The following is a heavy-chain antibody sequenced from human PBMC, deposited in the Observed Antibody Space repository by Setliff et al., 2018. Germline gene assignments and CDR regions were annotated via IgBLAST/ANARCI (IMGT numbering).Heavy chain of an antibody. CDR1: GGSISSYY. Sequence: SETLSLTCTVSGGSISSYYWSWIRQPAGKGLEWIGRIYTSGSTNYNPSLKSRVTMSVDTSKNQFSLRLSSVTAADTAVYYCARDRRGYSYGSLGYYYYYMDVWGKGTTVTVSS. V-gene: IGHV4-4*07. J-gene: IGHJ6*03. D-gene: IGHD5-18*01. CDR3: ARDRRGYSYGSLGYYYYYMDV. CDR2: IYTSGST.